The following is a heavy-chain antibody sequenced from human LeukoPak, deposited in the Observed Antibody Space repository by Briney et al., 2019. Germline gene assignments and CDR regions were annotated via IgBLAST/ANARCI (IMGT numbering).Heavy chain of an antibody. D-gene: IGHD3-22*01. J-gene: IGHJ4*02. CDR2: ISGSGGST. CDR3: ARDRVYYDSSGYYSLFDY. Sequence: GGSLRLSCAASGFTFSSYAMSWVRQAPGKGLEWVSAISGSGGSTYYADSVKGRFTISRDNSKNTLYLQMNSLRAEDTAVYYCARDRVYYDSSGYYSLFDYWGQGTLVTASS. V-gene: IGHV3-23*01. CDR1: GFTFSSYA.